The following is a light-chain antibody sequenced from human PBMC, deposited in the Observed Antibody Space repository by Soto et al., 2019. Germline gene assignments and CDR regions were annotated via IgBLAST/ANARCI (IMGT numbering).Light chain of an antibody. CDR2: EVT. Sequence: QSVLTQPPSASGSPGQSVTISCTGTSSDVGGYNYISWYQQHPGKAPKLMIFEVTKRPSGVPERFSGSKSGNTASLTVSGLQAEDEADYYCSSYAGSNNWVFGGGTKVTVL. J-gene: IGLJ3*02. CDR3: SSYAGSNNWV. V-gene: IGLV2-8*01. CDR1: SSDVGGYNY.